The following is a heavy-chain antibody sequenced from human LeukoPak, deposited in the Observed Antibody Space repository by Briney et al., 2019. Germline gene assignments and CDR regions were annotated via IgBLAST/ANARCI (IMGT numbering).Heavy chain of an antibody. V-gene: IGHV3-21*01. CDR2: ISSSSSYI. CDR1: GFTFSSYS. D-gene: IGHD3-9*01. CDR3: ARVTSPYYDILTVDFDY. Sequence: PGGSLRLSCAASGFTFSSYSMNSVRQAPGKGLEWVSSISSSSSYIYYADSVKGRFTISRDNAKNSLYLRMNSLRAEDTAVYYCARVTSPYYDILTVDFDYWGQGTLVTVSS. J-gene: IGHJ4*02.